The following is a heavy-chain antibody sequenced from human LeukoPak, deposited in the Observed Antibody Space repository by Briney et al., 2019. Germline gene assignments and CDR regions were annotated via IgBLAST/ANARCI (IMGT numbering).Heavy chain of an antibody. CDR2: IYSGGST. Sequence: PGGSLRLSCAASGFTVSSNYMSWVRQAPGKGLEWVSVIYSGGSTYYADSVKGRFTISRDNAKNSLYLQMKSLRTEDTAVYYCVRDGSSWGNFDYWGQGTLVSVSS. V-gene: IGHV3-66*01. J-gene: IGHJ4*02. CDR3: VRDGSSWGNFDY. CDR1: GFTVSSNY. D-gene: IGHD7-27*01.